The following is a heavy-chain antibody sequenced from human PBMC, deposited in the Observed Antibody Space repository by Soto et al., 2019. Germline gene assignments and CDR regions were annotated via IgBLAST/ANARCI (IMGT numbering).Heavy chain of an antibody. V-gene: IGHV3-30*18. CDR3: AKVIIVATSYYYYGMDV. Sequence: LRLSCAASGFTFSSYGMHWVRQAPGKGLEWVAVISYDGSNKYYADSVKGRFTISRDNSKNTLYLQMNSLRAEDTAVYYCAKVIIVATSYYYYGMDVWGQGTTVTVSS. D-gene: IGHD5-12*01. CDR1: GFTFSSYG. CDR2: ISYDGSNK. J-gene: IGHJ6*02.